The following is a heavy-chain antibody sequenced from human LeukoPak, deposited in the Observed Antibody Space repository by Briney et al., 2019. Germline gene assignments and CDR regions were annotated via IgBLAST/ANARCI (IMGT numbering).Heavy chain of an antibody. CDR3: ARDRLTSGSYFFDY. J-gene: IGHJ4*02. D-gene: IGHD1-26*01. Sequence: GGSLRLSCAASAFTFSDYSMNWVRQARGKGLEWISYISGRSSTIYYADSVRGRFTISRDNAKNSMYLQMNSLRAEDTAVYYCARDRLTSGSYFFDYWGQGTLVTVSS. CDR1: AFTFSDYS. CDR2: ISGRSSTI. V-gene: IGHV3-48*01.